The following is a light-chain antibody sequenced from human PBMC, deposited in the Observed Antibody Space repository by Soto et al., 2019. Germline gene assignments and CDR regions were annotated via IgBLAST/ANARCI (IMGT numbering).Light chain of an antibody. CDR3: QQLNRYPYT. CDR2: AAY. V-gene: IGKV1-9*01. Sequence: DIRLTQSPSFLSASVGDRVTITCRASQGISSYLAWYQQKPGKAPKLLIYAAYTLQSGVPPRFSGSGSGTEFTLTISSLQPEDFATYYCQQLNRYPYTFGQGTKLEIK. J-gene: IGKJ2*01. CDR1: QGISSY.